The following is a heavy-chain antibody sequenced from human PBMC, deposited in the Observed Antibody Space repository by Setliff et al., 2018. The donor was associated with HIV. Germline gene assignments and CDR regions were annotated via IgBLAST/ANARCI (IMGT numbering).Heavy chain of an antibody. D-gene: IGHD5-18*01. V-gene: IGHV4-4*07. Sequence: PSETLSLTCTVSGGSISSYYWSWIRQPAGKGLEWIGRIYASGRTNYNPSLKSRVTLFVDTSKNQFSLKVTSVTAADTAVYYCAREIQFSATTYYYYYMDDWGRGTTVTAP. J-gene: IGHJ6*03. CDR2: IYASGRT. CDR3: AREIQFSATTYYYYYMDD. CDR1: GGSISSYY.